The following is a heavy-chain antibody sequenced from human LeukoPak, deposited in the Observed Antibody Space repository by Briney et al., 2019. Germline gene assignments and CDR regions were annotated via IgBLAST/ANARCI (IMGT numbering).Heavy chain of an antibody. Sequence: GGSLRLSCAASGFTFSSYSMNWVRQAPGKGLEWVSYISGRGNTIYYVDSVKGRFTISRDNAQNSLYLRMNSLRVEDTAVYYCARAGYYYGSGTAQFDYWGQGTPVTVSS. V-gene: IGHV3-48*04. CDR1: GFTFSSYS. CDR2: ISGRGNTI. D-gene: IGHD3-10*01. J-gene: IGHJ4*02. CDR3: ARAGYYYGSGTAQFDY.